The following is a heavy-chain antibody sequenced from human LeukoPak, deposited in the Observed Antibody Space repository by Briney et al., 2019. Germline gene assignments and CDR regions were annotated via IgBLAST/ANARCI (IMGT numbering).Heavy chain of an antibody. Sequence: PGGSLRLSCAASGFTFSSYSMNWVRQAPGKGLEWVSSISSSSSYIYYADSVKGRFTISRDNAKNSLYLQMNSLRAEDTAVYYCARVLAATSVGGYFEDAFDIWGQGTMVTVSS. D-gene: IGHD1-26*01. CDR1: GFTFSSYS. V-gene: IGHV3-21*01. CDR3: ARVLAATSVGGYFEDAFDI. J-gene: IGHJ3*02. CDR2: ISSSSSYI.